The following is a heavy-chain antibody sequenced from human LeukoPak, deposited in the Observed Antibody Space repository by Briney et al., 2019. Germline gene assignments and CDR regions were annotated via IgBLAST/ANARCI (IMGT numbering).Heavy chain of an antibody. D-gene: IGHD2-2*01. J-gene: IGHJ3*02. V-gene: IGHV2-5*02. CDR3: AHRRVNLGYCSSTSCYGSAFDI. CDR2: IYWDDDK. CDR1: GFSLSTSGVG. Sequence: SGPTLVKPTQTLTLTCTFSGFSLSTSGVGVGWIRQPPGKALEWLALIYWDDDKRYSPSLKSRLTITKDTSKNQVVPTMTNMDPVDTATYYCAHRRVNLGYCSSTSCYGSAFDIWGQGTMVTVSS.